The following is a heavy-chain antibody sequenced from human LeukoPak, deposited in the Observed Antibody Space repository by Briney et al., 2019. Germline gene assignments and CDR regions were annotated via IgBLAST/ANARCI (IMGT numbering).Heavy chain of an antibody. CDR1: GGSISSYY. J-gene: IGHJ3*02. CDR3: ARLLAGTTRWVDAFDI. CDR2: IYYSGST. V-gene: IGHV4-59*08. Sequence: SETLSLTCTVSGGSISSYYWSWIRQPPGKGLEWIGYIYYSGSTNYNPSLKSRVTISVDTSKNQFSLKLSSVTAADTAVYYRARLLAGTTRWVDAFDIWGQGTMVTVSS. D-gene: IGHD1-1*01.